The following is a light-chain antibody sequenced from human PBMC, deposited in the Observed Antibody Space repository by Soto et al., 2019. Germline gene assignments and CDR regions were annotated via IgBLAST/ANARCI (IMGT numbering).Light chain of an antibody. V-gene: IGLV2-14*01. CDR2: EVS. CDR1: SSDVGGYNY. CDR3: SSFTSSSNPV. Sequence: QSALTQPASVSGSPGQSITISCTGTSSDVGGYNYVSWYQQHPGKAPKLMIYEVSNRPSGVSNRFSGSKSGNTASLTISGLPAEDEADYYLSSFTSSSNPVLGNGAKLTVL. J-gene: IGLJ1*01.